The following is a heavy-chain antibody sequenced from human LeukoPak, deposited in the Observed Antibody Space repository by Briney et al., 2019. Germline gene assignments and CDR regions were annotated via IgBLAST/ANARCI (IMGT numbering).Heavy chain of an antibody. CDR3: ARDQRQYYDFWSGYLSDWFDP. J-gene: IGHJ5*02. Sequence: PSETLSLTCTVSGGSISSYYWSWIRQPAGKGLEWIGRIYTSGSTNYNPSLKSRVTISVDTSKNQFSLKLSSVTAADTAVYYCARDQRQYYDFWSGYLSDWFDPWGQGTLVTVSS. CDR2: IYTSGST. V-gene: IGHV4-4*07. CDR1: GGSISSYY. D-gene: IGHD3-3*01.